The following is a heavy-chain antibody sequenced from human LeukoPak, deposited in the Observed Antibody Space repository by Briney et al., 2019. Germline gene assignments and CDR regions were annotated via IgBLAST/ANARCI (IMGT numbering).Heavy chain of an antibody. CDR2: IHYTGRI. D-gene: IGHD5-24*01. CDR3: SRSSDAYKCGNS. V-gene: IGHV4-34*01. J-gene: IGHJ4*02. Sequence: SETLSLTSAVSRDSFSASYSSCSRQPPGKRREWIGEIHYTGRINYNPSLKSRVTISADTSKKHFPLKMNSVTAADAAVYYCSRSSDAYKCGNSWGQGTLVTVS. CDR1: RDSFSASY.